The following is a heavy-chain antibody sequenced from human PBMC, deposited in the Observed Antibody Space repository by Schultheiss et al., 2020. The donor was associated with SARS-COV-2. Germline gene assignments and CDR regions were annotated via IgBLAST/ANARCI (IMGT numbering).Heavy chain of an antibody. J-gene: IGHJ5*02. CDR2: INPSGGST. CDR3: ARDHVLRFLEWRKGWFDP. D-gene: IGHD3-3*01. V-gene: IGHV1-46*01. CDR1: GYSFTSYY. Sequence: GESLKISCKGSGYSFTSYYMHWVRQAPGQGLEWMGIINPSGGSTSYAQKFQGRVTMTRDTSTSTVYMELSSLRSEDTAVYYCARDHVLRFLEWRKGWFDPWGQGTLVTVSS.